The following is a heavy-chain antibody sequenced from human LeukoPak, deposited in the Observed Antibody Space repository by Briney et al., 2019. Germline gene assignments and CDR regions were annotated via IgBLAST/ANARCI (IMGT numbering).Heavy chain of an antibody. J-gene: IGHJ4*02. CDR2: INHSGST. CDR1: GGSISSGGYY. CDR3: ARVLSSGRPYFDY. D-gene: IGHD3-22*01. Sequence: SETLSLTCTVSGGSISSGGYYWSWIRQPPGKGLEWIGEINHSGSTNYNPSLKSRVTISVDTSKNQFSLKLSSVTAADTAVYYCARVLSSGRPYFDYWGQGTLVTVSS. V-gene: IGHV4-61*08.